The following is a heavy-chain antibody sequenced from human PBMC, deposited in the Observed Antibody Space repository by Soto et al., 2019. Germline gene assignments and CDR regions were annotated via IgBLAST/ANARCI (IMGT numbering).Heavy chain of an antibody. J-gene: IGHJ4*02. CDR3: AREGPTGTTVFWFDY. V-gene: IGHV1-3*01. CDR2: INAGNGNT. D-gene: IGHD1-1*01. CDR1: GYTFTSYA. Sequence: GASVKVSCKASGYTFTSYAMHWVHQAPGQRLEWMGWINAGNGNTKYSQKFQGRVTITRDTSASTAYMELSSLRSEDTAVYYCAREGPTGTTVFWFDYWGQGTRVTVSS.